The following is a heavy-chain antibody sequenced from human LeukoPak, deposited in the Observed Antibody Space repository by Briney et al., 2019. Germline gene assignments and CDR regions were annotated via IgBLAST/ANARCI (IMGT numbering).Heavy chain of an antibody. CDR1: GFTLSSYS. D-gene: IGHD2-15*01. CDR2: ISSSSSYI. CDR3: ARGHVVVVAATDY. V-gene: IGHV3-21*01. J-gene: IGHJ4*02. Sequence: NPGGSLRLSCAASGFTLSSYSMNWVRQAPGKGLEWVSSISSSSSYIYYADSVKGRFTISRDNAKNSLYLQMNSLRAEDTAVYYCARGHVVVVAATDYWGQGTLVTVSS.